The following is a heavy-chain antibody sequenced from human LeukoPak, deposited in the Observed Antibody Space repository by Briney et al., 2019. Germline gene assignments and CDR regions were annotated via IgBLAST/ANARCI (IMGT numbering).Heavy chain of an antibody. V-gene: IGHV1-2*02. J-gene: IGHJ4*02. CDR1: GYTFTGYY. CDR3: ARELVAATLFGFDS. D-gene: IGHD2-15*01. Sequence: ASVKVSCKASGYTFTGYYMHWVRQAPGQGLEWMGWINPNSGGTNYAQKFQGRVTMTRDTSISTTYMELSRLRSDDTAVYYCARELVAATLFGFDSWGQGTLVTVSS. CDR2: INPNSGGT.